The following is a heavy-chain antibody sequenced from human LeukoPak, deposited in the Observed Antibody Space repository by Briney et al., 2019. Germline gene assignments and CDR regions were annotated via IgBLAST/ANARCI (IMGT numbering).Heavy chain of an antibody. J-gene: IGHJ6*03. CDR1: GFTFSSYS. V-gene: IGHV3-21*01. D-gene: IGHD1-26*01. CDR2: ISSSSGYI. Sequence: PGGSLRLSCAASGFTFSSYSMNWVRQAPGKGLEWVSSISSSSGYIYYADSVKGRFTISRDNAKNSLYLQMNSLRAEDTAVYYCARVRATTGLDYYYMDVWGKGTTVTVSS. CDR3: ARVRATTGLDYYYMDV.